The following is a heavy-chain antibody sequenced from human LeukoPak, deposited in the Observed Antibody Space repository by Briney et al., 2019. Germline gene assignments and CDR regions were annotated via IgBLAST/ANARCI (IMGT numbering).Heavy chain of an antibody. D-gene: IGHD5-18*01. Sequence: PSETLSLTCTVSGGSISSGGYYWSWIRQHPGKGLEWIGYIYYSGSTYYNPSLKSRVTISVDTSKNRFSLKLSSVTAADTAVYYCARAFGGGRYSYGPLDYWGQGTLVTVSS. J-gene: IGHJ4*02. CDR3: ARAFGGGRYSYGPLDY. CDR1: GGSISSGGYY. CDR2: IYYSGST. V-gene: IGHV4-31*03.